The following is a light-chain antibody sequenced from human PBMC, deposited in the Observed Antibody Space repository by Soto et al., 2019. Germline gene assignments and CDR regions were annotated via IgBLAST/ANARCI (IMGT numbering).Light chain of an antibody. CDR3: QQYTRT. Sequence: DIQMTQSPSTLSASVGDRVTITCRASQSISSSLAWYQQKPGKAPKLLIYDASSLESGVPSRFSGSGSGTEFTLTISSLQPDDFATYYCQQYTRTFGQGTKVEIK. V-gene: IGKV1-5*01. CDR1: QSISSS. J-gene: IGKJ1*01. CDR2: DAS.